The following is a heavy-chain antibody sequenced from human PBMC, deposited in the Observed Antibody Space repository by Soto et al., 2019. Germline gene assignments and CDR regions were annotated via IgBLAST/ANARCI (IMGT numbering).Heavy chain of an antibody. D-gene: IGHD3-3*01. CDR1: GGSISSGDYY. CDR2: IYYSGST. J-gene: IGHJ6*02. Sequence: PSETLSLTCTVSGGSISSGDYYWSWIRQPPGKGLEWIGYIYYSGSTYYNPSLKSRVTISVDTSKNQFSLKLSSVTAADTAVYYCASEPTDWSAPHLYYYGMDVWGQGTTVTVSS. CDR3: ASEPTDWSAPHLYYYGMDV. V-gene: IGHV4-30-4*01.